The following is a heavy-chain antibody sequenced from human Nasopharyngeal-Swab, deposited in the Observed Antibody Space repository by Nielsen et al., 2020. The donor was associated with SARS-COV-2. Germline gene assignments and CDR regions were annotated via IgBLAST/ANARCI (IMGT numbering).Heavy chain of an antibody. Sequence: GGSLRLSCAASGFTFSSYAMHWVRQAPGKGLEWVAVISYDGSNKYYADSVKGRFTISRDNSKNTLYLQMNSLRAEDTAVYYCARARQASYYYGMDVWGQGTTVTFSS. CDR3: ARARQASYYYGMDV. V-gene: IGHV3-30*04. D-gene: IGHD6-25*01. CDR2: ISYDGSNK. J-gene: IGHJ6*02. CDR1: GFTFSSYA.